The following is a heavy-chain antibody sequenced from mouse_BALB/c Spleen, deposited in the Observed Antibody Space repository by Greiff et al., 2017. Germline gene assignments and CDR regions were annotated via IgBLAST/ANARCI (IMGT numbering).Heavy chain of an antibody. J-gene: IGHJ3*01. CDR3: AQDVYGNYPAWFAY. CDR1: GFNIKDTY. Sequence: EVQLQQSGAELVKPGASVKLSCTASGFNIKDTYMHWVKQRPEQGLEWIGRIDPANGNTKYDPKFQGKATITADTSSNTAYLQLSSLTSEDTAVYDCAQDVYGNYPAWFAYWGQGTLVTVSA. CDR2: IDPANGNT. D-gene: IGHD2-1*01. V-gene: IGHV14-3*02.